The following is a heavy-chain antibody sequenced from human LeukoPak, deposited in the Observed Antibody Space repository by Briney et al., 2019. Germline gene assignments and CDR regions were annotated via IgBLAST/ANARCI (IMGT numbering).Heavy chain of an antibody. J-gene: IGHJ6*02. Sequence: SETLSLTCTVSGSSISSSSYYWGWIRQPPGKGLEWIGSIYYSGSTYYNPSLKSRVTISVDTSKNQFSLKLSSVTAADTAVYYCARGGGYYDFWSGYPLPTLDVWGQGTTVTVSS. CDR1: GSSISSSSYY. CDR3: ARGGGYYDFWSGYPLPTLDV. D-gene: IGHD3-3*01. CDR2: IYYSGST. V-gene: IGHV4-39*01.